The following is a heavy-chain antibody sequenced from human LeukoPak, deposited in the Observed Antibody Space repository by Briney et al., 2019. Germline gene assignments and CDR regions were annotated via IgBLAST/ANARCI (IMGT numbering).Heavy chain of an antibody. V-gene: IGHV3-30*18. CDR1: GFTFSSYG. Sequence: GGSLRLSCEASGFTFSSYGMHGVRQAPGKGLEWVAVITYDGSNKYYADSVKGRFTISRDNSKNPLYLQMDSLRAEDTAVYSCAQRGHYYYDSTAF. CDR3: AQRGHYYYDSTAF. J-gene: IGHJ3*01. D-gene: IGHD3-22*01. CDR2: ITYDGSNK.